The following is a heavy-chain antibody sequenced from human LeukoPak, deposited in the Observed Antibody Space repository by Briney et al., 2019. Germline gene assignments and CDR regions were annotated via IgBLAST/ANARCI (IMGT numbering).Heavy chain of an antibody. D-gene: IGHD2/OR15-2a*01. V-gene: IGHV3-9*01. CDR2: ISRDSRVT. Sequence: PGRSMTLSCPASGFTFDDYAMHWVRQPPGKGLEWVAGISRDSRVTGYADSVKGRFTISRDSGEKFVYLQMNSLRTEDTALYYCAKVIAHLSYAMDVWGQGTTVTVSS. CDR3: AKVIAHLSYAMDV. CDR1: GFTFDDYA. J-gene: IGHJ6*02.